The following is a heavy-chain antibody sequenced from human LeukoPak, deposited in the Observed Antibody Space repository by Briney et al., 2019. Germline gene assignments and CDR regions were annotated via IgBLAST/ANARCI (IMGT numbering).Heavy chain of an antibody. J-gene: IGHJ4*02. V-gene: IGHV3-30*18. Sequence: GGSLRLFCAASRFTFSNYGMHWVRQAPGKGLEWVAVLSYDGSNKYYADSVEGRFTISRDNSKNMLYLQMNSLRAEDTAMYYCAKDGGSGYSSSWYYLDYWGQGTLVTVSS. CDR1: RFTFSNYG. D-gene: IGHD6-13*01. CDR2: LSYDGSNK. CDR3: AKDGGSGYSSSWYYLDY.